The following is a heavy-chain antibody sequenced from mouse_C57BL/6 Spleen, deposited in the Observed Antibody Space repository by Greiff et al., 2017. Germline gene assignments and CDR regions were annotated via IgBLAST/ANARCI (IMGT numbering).Heavy chain of an antibody. CDR3: ARLGSKDYFDY. D-gene: IGHD1-3*01. CDR1: GYSITSDY. V-gene: IGHV3-8*01. J-gene: IGHJ2*01. CDR2: ISYSGST. Sequence: EVKLQESGPGLAKPSQTLSLTCSVTGYSITSDYWHWIRKFPGNKLEYMGYISYSGSTYYNPSLKSRISITRDTSNNQYYLQLNSVTTEDTATYYCARLGSKDYFDYWGQGTTLTVSS.